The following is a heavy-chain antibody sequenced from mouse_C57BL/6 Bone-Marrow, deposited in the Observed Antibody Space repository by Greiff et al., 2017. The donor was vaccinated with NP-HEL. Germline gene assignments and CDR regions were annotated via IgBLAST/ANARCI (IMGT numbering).Heavy chain of an antibody. CDR1: GYTFTSYW. Sequence: QVQLQQPGAELVKPGASVKMSCKASGYTFTSYWITWVKQRPGQGLEWIGDIYPGSGSTNYNEKFKSKATLTVDTSSSTAYMQLSSLTSEDSAFYYCARIPPYYPERYYFDYWGQGTTLTVSS. CDR3: ARIPPYYPERYYFDY. CDR2: IYPGSGST. J-gene: IGHJ2*01. D-gene: IGHD1-1*01. V-gene: IGHV1-55*01.